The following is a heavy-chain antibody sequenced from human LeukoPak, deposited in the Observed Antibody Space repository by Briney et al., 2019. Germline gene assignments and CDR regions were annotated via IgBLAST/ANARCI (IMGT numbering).Heavy chain of an antibody. D-gene: IGHD2-2*01. J-gene: IGHJ4*02. V-gene: IGHV1-2*02. CDR2: INPNSGGT. CDR1: GYTFTGYY. CDR3: ARGGVLGYCSSTSCADFDY. Sequence: GASVKVSCKASGYTFTGYYMHWVRQARGQGLEWMGWINPNSGGTNYAQKFQGRVTMTRDTSISTAYMELSRLRSDDTAVYYCARGGVLGYCSSTSCADFDYWGQGTLVTVSS.